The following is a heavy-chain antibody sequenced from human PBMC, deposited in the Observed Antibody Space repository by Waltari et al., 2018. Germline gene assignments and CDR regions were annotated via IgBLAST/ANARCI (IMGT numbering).Heavy chain of an antibody. CDR1: GFTFKNYW. Sequence: EVKLVESGGGLVQPGESLRLSCAACGFTFKNYWMTWVRQAPGKGLEWVANINQGGSAIFYVDSVKGRFTISRDDAKNSLYLQMNSLRAEDMAVYYCARVAYDSWNFDFWGQGTMVTVSS. CDR2: INQGGSAI. V-gene: IGHV3-7*01. CDR3: ARVAYDSWNFDF. J-gene: IGHJ3*01. D-gene: IGHD3-22*01.